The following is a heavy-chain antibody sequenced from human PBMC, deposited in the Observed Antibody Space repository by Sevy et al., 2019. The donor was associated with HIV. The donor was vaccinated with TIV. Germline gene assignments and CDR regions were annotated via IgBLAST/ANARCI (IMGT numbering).Heavy chain of an antibody. Sequence: GESLKISCAASGFTFSSYSMNWVRQAPGKGLEWVSSISSSSSYIYYADSVKGRFTISRDNAKNSRYLQMNSLRAEDTAVYYCAREVGRELLTLAYYYYYGMDVWGQGTTVTVSS. V-gene: IGHV3-21*01. J-gene: IGHJ6*02. D-gene: IGHD1-26*01. CDR3: AREVGRELLTLAYYYYYGMDV. CDR1: GFTFSSYS. CDR2: ISSSSSYI.